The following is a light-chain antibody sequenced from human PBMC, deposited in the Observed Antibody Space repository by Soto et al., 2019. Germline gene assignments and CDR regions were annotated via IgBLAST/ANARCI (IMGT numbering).Light chain of an antibody. CDR1: QSISSW. CDR3: QQYNSYPWT. CDR2: HAY. V-gene: IGKV1-5*01. J-gene: IGKJ1*01. Sequence: DIQMTQSPSTLSASVGDRVTITCRASQSISSWLARYQQKPGKAPKLLIYHAYSLESGVPSRFSGSESGTEFTLTINSLQPDDFATYYCQQYNSYPWTFGQGTKVDIK.